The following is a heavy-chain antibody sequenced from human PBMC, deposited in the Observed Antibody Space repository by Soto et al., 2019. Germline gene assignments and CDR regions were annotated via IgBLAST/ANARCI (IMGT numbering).Heavy chain of an antibody. V-gene: IGHV3-23*01. CDR2: ISGSGGNA. Sequence: GGSLRLSCAASGFTFSSYAMSWVRQAPGKGLEWVSGISGSGGNAYYADSVKGRFTISRDNSKNTLYLQMNSLRAEDTAAYYCAIHPTGYCSGGTCYLFHWGQGSLVTVSS. CDR3: AIHPTGYCSGGTCYLFH. J-gene: IGHJ4*02. D-gene: IGHD2-15*01. CDR1: GFTFSSYA.